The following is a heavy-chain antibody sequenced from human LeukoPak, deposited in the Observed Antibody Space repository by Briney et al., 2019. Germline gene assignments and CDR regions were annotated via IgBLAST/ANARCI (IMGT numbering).Heavy chain of an antibody. J-gene: IGHJ5*02. CDR2: IYYSASS. Sequence: KPSETLSLTCTVSGGSISSHYWSWIRQPPGKGLEWIGYIYYSASSKYNPSLKSRVTISVDTSKNQFSLKLSSATAADTAVYYCARLYDSSGYTNWLDPWGQGTLVTVSS. V-gene: IGHV4-59*11. D-gene: IGHD3-22*01. CDR1: GGSISSHY. CDR3: ARLYDSSGYTNWLDP.